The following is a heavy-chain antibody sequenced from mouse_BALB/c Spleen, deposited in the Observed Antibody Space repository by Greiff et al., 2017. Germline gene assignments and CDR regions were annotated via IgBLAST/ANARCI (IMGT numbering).Heavy chain of an antibody. Sequence: QVQLQQSAAELARPGASVKMSCKASGYTFTSYTMHWVKQRPGQGLEWIGYINPSSGYTEYNQKFKDKTTLTADKSSSTAYMQLSSLTSEDSAVYYCARGYYGYDNYAMDYWGQGTSVTVSS. V-gene: IGHV1-4*02. J-gene: IGHJ4*01. D-gene: IGHD2-2*01. CDR1: GYTFTSYT. CDR3: ARGYYGYDNYAMDY. CDR2: INPSSGYT.